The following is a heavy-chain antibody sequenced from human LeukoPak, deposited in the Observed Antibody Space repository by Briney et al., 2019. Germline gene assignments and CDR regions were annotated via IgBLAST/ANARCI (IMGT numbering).Heavy chain of an antibody. CDR3: AKFVGFGELYYYYGMDV. CDR1: GFSFSGYA. V-gene: IGHV3-23*01. CDR2: ISGSGGST. D-gene: IGHD3-10*01. Sequence: SGGSLRLSCTASGFSFSGYAMTWVRQAPGKGLEWVSTISGSGGSTYYADSVKGRFTISRDNSKNTLYVQMNSLRAEDTAVYYCAKFVGFGELYYYYGMDVWGQGTTVTVSS. J-gene: IGHJ6*02.